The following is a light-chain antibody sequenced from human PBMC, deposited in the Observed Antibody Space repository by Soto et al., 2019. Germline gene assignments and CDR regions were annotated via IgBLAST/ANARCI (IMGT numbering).Light chain of an antibody. V-gene: IGKV3-15*01. CDR1: QSVSST. CDR3: QQFNVWHRT. J-gene: IGKJ1*01. Sequence: EIVLTQSPATLSFSPGERATLSCRASQSVSSTSLAWYQQKPGLAPRLLIYGASTRATDIPARFSGRGSGTEFALTINSLQSEDFAVYFCQQFNVWHRTFGQGTKVDI. CDR2: GAS.